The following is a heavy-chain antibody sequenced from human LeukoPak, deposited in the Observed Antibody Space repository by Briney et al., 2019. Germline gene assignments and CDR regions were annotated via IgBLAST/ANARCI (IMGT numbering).Heavy chain of an antibody. CDR3: AKGHYDDWYYFDY. Sequence: GGSLRLSCATSGFTFSGFAMCWARQAPGKGLEWVSAITTSGGETNYADSVKGRFTISRDNSKSTLFLQMHSLRGDDTAVYYCAKGHYDDWYYFDYWGQGALVTLSS. CDR1: GFTFSGFA. J-gene: IGHJ4*02. CDR2: ITTSGGET. D-gene: IGHD3-3*01. V-gene: IGHV3-23*01.